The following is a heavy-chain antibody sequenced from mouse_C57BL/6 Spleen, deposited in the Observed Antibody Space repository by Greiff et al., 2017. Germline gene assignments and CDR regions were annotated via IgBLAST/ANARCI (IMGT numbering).Heavy chain of an antibody. CDR3: ARFSNYLDY. V-gene: IGHV1-69*01. CDR2: IDPSDSYT. Sequence: QVQLQQPVAELVMPGASVKLSCKASGYTFTSYWMHWVKQRPGQGLEWIGEIDPSDSYTNYNQKFKGKSTLTVDKSSSTAYMQLSSLTSEDSAVYYCARFSNYLDYWGQGTTLTVSS. J-gene: IGHJ2*01. D-gene: IGHD2-5*01. CDR1: GYTFTSYW.